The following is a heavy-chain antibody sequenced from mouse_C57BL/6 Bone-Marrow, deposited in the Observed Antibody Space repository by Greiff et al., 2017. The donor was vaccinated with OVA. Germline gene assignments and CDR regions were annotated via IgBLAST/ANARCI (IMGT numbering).Heavy chain of an antibody. J-gene: IGHJ4*01. CDR2: ISYDGSN. CDR3: ARGLTGLYAMDY. CDR1: GYSITSGYY. Sequence: EVHLVESGPGLVKPSQSLSLTCSVTGYSITSGYYWNWIRQFPGNKLEWMGYISYDGSNNYNPSLKNRISITRDTSKNQFFLKLNSVTTEDTATYYCARGLTGLYAMDYWGQGTSVTVSS. D-gene: IGHD4-1*01. V-gene: IGHV3-6*01.